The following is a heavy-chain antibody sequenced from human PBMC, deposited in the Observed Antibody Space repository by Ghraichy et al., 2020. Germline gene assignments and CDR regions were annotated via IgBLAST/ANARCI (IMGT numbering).Heavy chain of an antibody. CDR1: GFTVSSNY. CDR3: ARGRSSGWYNPIDY. V-gene: IGHV3-53*01. D-gene: IGHD6-19*01. Sequence: GGSLRLSCAASGFTVSSNYMSWVRQAPGKGLDWVSVIYSGGSTYYADSVKGRFTISRDNSKNTLYLHMNSLRAEDTAVYYCARGRSSGWYNPIDYWGQGALVTVSS. CDR2: IYSGGST. J-gene: IGHJ4*02.